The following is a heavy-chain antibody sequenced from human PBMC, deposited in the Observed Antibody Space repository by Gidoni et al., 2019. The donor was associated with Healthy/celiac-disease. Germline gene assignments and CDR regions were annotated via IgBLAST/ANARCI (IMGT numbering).Heavy chain of an antibody. J-gene: IGHJ4*02. Sequence: QVQLQESGPGLVKPSETLSLTCTVSGGSISSYYWSWIRQPPGKGLEWIGYIYYSGSTNYNPSLKSRVTISVDTSKNQFSLKLSSVPAADTAVYYCAANDFWSGFFDYWGQGTLVTVSS. D-gene: IGHD3-3*01. CDR2: IYYSGST. V-gene: IGHV4-59*01. CDR1: GGSISSYY. CDR3: AANDFWSGFFDY.